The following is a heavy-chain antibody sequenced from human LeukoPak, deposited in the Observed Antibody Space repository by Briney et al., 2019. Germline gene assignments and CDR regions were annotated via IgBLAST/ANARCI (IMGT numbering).Heavy chain of an antibody. CDR3: ARVVAVAGKAFDI. V-gene: IGHV3-21*01. CDR1: GFTFSSYS. CDR2: ISSSSSYI. Sequence: XGSLRLSCAASGFTFSSYSMNWVRQAPGKGLEWVSSISSSSSYIYYADSVKGRFTISRDNAKNSLYLQMNSLRAEDTAVYYCARVVAVAGKAFDIWGQGTMVTVSS. J-gene: IGHJ3*02. D-gene: IGHD6-19*01.